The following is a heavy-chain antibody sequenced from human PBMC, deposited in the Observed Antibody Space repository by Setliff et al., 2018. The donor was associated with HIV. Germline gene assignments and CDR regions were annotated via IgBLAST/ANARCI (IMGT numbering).Heavy chain of an antibody. J-gene: IGHJ6*03. CDR1: GGSISSFNW. V-gene: IGHV4-4*02. CDR2: IYHTGST. CDR3: ARSLAYCSGGGCSSGNYYYMDV. D-gene: IGHD2-15*01. Sequence: SETLSLTCDVSGGSISSFNWWSWVRQSPGKGLEWIGEIYHTGSTNYNPSLKSRVTLSVDTSENQYSLKLTSLIAADTAVYYCARSLAYCSGGGCSSGNYYYMDVWGKGTTVTVSS.